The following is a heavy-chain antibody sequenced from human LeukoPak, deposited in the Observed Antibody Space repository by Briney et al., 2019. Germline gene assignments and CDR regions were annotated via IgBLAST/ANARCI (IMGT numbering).Heavy chain of an antibody. CDR1: GGSISSSNW. V-gene: IGHV4-4*02. CDR3: ARVLRSYYYGSGSLGDWFDP. CDR2: IYHSGST. J-gene: IGHJ5*02. Sequence: PSETLSLTCAVSGGSISSSNWWSWVRQPPGKGLEWIGEIYHSGSTNYNPSLKSRVTISVDTSKNQFSLKLSSVTAADTAVYYCARVLRSYYYGSGSLGDWFDPWGQGTLVTVS. D-gene: IGHD3-10*01.